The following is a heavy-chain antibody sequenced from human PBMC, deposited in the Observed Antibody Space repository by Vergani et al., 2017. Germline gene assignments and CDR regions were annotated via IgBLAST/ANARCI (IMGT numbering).Heavy chain of an antibody. J-gene: IGHJ4*02. V-gene: IGHV6-1*01. D-gene: IGHD1-1*01. CDR3: ARGPNPKTGIKWGYYFDY. CDR2: TYYRSKWYN. Sequence: QVQLQQSGPGLVKPSQPLSLTCAISGDSFSSNSAAWNWLRQSPSRGLEWLGRTYYRSKWYNDYAVSVKSRITINPDTSKNQFALQLNTVTPEETAVSYCARGPNPKTGIKWGYYFDYWGQGTLVTVSS. CDR1: GDSFSSNSAA.